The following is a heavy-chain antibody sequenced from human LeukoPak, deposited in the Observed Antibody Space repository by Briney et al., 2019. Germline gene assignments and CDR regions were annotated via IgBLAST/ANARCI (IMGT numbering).Heavy chain of an antibody. Sequence: ASVKVSCKASGYTFTSYGISWVRQAPGQGLEWMGWISAYNGNTNYAQKLQGRVTMTTDTSTSTAYMELRSLRSDDTAVYYCARAYGGYGDLNWFDPWGQGTLVTVSS. V-gene: IGHV1-18*01. CDR2: ISAYNGNT. CDR3: ARAYGGYGDLNWFDP. CDR1: GYTFTSYG. J-gene: IGHJ5*02. D-gene: IGHD4-17*01.